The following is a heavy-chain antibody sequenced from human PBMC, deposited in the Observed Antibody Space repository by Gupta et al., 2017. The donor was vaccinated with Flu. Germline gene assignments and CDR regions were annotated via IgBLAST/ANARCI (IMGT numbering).Heavy chain of an antibody. D-gene: IGHD2-15*01. J-gene: IGHJ6*02. Sequence: EVQLVESGGGLVQPGGSLRLSCAASGFTFSSYSMNWVRQAPGKGLEWVSYISSSSSTIYYADSVKGRFTISRDNAKNSLYLQMNSLRAEDTAVYYCARVCSGGSCYLYVGMDVWGQGTTVTVSS. CDR3: ARVCSGGSCYLYVGMDV. V-gene: IGHV3-48*01. CDR1: GFTFSSYS. CDR2: ISSSSSTI.